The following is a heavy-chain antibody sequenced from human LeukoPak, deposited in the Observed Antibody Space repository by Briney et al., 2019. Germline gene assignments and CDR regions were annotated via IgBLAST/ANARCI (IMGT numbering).Heavy chain of an antibody. V-gene: IGHV4-61*02. CDR3: ARDAVNCTNGVCYRAFDY. CDR1: GGSISSGSYY. CDR2: IYTSGST. J-gene: IGHJ4*02. D-gene: IGHD2-8*01. Sequence: SQTLSLTCTVSGGSISSGSYYWSWIRQPAGKGLEWIGRIYTSGSTNYNPSLKSRVTISVDTSKNQFSLKLSSVTAADTAVYYCARDAVNCTNGVCYRAFDYWGQGTLVTVSS.